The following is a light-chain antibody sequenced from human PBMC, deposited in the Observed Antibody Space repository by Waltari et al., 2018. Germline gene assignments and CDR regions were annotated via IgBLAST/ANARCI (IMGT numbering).Light chain of an antibody. CDR2: DDN. J-gene: IGLJ3*02. CDR3: GTWDSSLSAWV. Sequence: QSVLTQPPSVSAAPGQKVTISCSGSSSNIGNNYVSWSQQLPGTAPKRRIYDDNKRPSGIPDRFSGSKSGTSATLGITGLQTGDEADYYCGTWDSSLSAWVFGGGTKLTVL. V-gene: IGLV1-51*01. CDR1: SSNIGNNY.